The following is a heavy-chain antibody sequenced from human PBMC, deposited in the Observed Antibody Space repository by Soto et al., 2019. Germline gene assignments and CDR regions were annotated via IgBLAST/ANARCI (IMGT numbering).Heavy chain of an antibody. D-gene: IGHD6-6*01. CDR2: IIPIFGTA. Sequence: QVQLVQSGAEVKKPGSSVKVSCKASGGTLSNYTISWVRQAPGQGLEWMGGIIPIFGTANYAQKFQGRVTITADESTSTAYMELSSLRSEDTAVYYCARGPQEGARQYYYGMDVWGQGTTVTVSS. CDR1: GGTLSNYT. CDR3: ARGPQEGARQYYYGMDV. V-gene: IGHV1-69*01. J-gene: IGHJ6*02.